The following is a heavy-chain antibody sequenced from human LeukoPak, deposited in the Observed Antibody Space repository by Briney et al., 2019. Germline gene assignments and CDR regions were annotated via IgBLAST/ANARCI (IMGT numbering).Heavy chain of an antibody. CDR1: GFTFSSYW. D-gene: IGHD2-2*01. Sequence: GGSLRLSCAASGFTFSSYWMSWVRQAPGKGLEWVSAISGSGGSTYYADSVKGRFTISRDNSKNTLYLQMNSLRAEDTAVYYCAKDHSLIVVVPAANWNWGQGTLVTVSS. V-gene: IGHV3-23*01. CDR3: AKDHSLIVVVPAANWN. J-gene: IGHJ4*02. CDR2: ISGSGGST.